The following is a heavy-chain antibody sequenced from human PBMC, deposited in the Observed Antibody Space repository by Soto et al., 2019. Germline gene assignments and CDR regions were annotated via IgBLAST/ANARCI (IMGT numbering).Heavy chain of an antibody. J-gene: IGHJ5*02. CDR2: ISYDGSNK. V-gene: IGHV3-30*18. CDR1: GFTFSSYG. CDR3: AKETEDIVVVVAATMNAIDP. D-gene: IGHD2-15*01. Sequence: PGGSLRLSCAASGFTFSSYGMHWVRQAPGNGLEWVAVISYDGSNKYYADSVKGRFTISRDNSKNTLYLQMNSLRAEDTAVYYCAKETEDIVVVVAATMNAIDPWGQGTLVTVSS.